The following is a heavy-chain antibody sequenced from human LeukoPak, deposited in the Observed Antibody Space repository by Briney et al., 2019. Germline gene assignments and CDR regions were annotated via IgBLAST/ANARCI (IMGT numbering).Heavy chain of an antibody. CDR2: MNPNSGNT. V-gene: IGHV1-8*03. D-gene: IGHD4-17*01. CDR3: ARGDTDYGDYYFDY. Sequence: ASVKVSCKASGYTFTSYDINWVRQATGQGLEWMGWMNPNSGNTGYAQKFQGRVTITRNTSISTAYMELSSLRSEDTAVYYRARGDTDYGDYYFDYWGQGTLVTVSS. J-gene: IGHJ4*02. CDR1: GYTFTSYD.